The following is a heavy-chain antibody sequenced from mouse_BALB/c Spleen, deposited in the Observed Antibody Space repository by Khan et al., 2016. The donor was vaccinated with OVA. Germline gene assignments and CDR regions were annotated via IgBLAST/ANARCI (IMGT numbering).Heavy chain of an antibody. CDR2: INTYTGEP. CDR1: GYTFTIYG. J-gene: IGHJ4*01. Sequence: QIQLVQSGPELKKPGETVKISCKASGYTFTIYGMNWVRQAPGKGLKWMGWINTYTGEPTYADDFKGRFAFSLETSASTAFLQINNLKNEDTATYFCARVGYNGTMDYWDQGTSVTVSS. D-gene: IGHD2-14*01. CDR3: ARVGYNGTMDY. V-gene: IGHV9-3-1*01.